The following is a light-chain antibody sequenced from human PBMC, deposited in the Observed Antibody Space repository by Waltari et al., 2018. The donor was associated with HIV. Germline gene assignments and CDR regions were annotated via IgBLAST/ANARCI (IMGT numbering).Light chain of an antibody. J-gene: IGKJ4*01. Sequence: EIVLTQSPATLSLCPGERATLPCRASQSVRSLLGWYQQKPGQAPRLLIYDAFNRATGTPARFSGSGSGTDFTLTISSLEPEDFAVYYCQQRSNWPLTFGGGTKVEIK. CDR1: QSVRSL. CDR3: QQRSNWPLT. V-gene: IGKV3-11*01. CDR2: DAF.